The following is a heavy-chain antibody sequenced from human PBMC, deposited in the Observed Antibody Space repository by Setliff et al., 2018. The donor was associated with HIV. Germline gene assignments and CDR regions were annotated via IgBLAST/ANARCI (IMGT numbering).Heavy chain of an antibody. Sequence: KASETLSLTCTVSGASVASGDSYWSWIRLPAGKGLEWIGHVHTNVRTNYHPSLNSRVTISADISKNEFSLNLRSVTAADTAVYFWARAPQDRTTWYFDLWGRGTLVTVSS. CDR2: VHTNVRT. V-gene: IGHV4-61*09. J-gene: IGHJ2*01. CDR1: GASVASGDSY. D-gene: IGHD4-17*01. CDR3: ARAPQDRTTWYFDL.